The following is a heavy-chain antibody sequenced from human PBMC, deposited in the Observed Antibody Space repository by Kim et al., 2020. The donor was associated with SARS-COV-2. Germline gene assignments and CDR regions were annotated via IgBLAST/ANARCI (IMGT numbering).Heavy chain of an antibody. CDR2: INQSGLN. CDR3: STGKKAGPRSTFAR. D-gene: IGHD6-13*01. V-gene: IGHV4-34*01. Sequence: SETLSLTCALYGGSFSDYFSTWIRQPPGKGLEWIAVINQSGLNNYNPSLKSRVTISIDTYNNQFSLKQNSLTAADTPIKYCSTGKKAGPRSTFARWGRDT. CDR1: GGSFSDYF. J-gene: IGHJ2*01.